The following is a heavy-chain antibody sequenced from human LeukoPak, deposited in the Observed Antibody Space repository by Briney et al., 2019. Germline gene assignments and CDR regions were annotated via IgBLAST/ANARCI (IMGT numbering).Heavy chain of an antibody. Sequence: GESLKISCLGSGYSFTSYWIGWVRQMPGKGLEWMGIIYPGDSDTRYSPSFQGQVTISADKSISTAYLQWSSLKASDTAMYYCARQYCSSTSCYAGYYYYGMDVWGQGTTVTVSS. D-gene: IGHD2-2*01. CDR2: IYPGDSDT. J-gene: IGHJ6*02. V-gene: IGHV5-51*01. CDR1: GYSFTSYW. CDR3: ARQYCSSTSCYAGYYYYGMDV.